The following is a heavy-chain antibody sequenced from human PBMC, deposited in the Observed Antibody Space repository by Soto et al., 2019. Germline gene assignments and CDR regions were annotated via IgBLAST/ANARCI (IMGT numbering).Heavy chain of an antibody. CDR3: AHGSGRLSDF. Sequence: QITLKESGPTLLKPTQTLTLTCTFSGFSLNTTAVGVNWIRQPPGKALEWLALIYWDDDNHYSPSLRSRLTITKDTSKNPVVLTMTNMYPVHTRTYYCAHGSGRLSDFWGQRALVTVSS. V-gene: IGHV2-5*02. J-gene: IGHJ4*02. CDR1: GFSLNTTAVG. CDR2: IYWDDDN. D-gene: IGHD6-19*01.